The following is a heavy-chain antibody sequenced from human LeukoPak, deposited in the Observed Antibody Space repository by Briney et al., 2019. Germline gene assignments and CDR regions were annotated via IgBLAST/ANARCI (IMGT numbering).Heavy chain of an antibody. V-gene: IGHV3-30-3*01. D-gene: IGHD5-12*01. Sequence: PGGSLRLSCAASGFTFSSYAMHWVRQAPGKGLEWVAVISYDGSNKYYADSVKGRFTISRDNSKNTLYLQTNSLRAEDTAVYYRARDRRGYSGYGDIDYWGQGTLVTVSS. CDR3: ARDRRGYSGYGDIDY. J-gene: IGHJ4*02. CDR1: GFTFSSYA. CDR2: ISYDGSNK.